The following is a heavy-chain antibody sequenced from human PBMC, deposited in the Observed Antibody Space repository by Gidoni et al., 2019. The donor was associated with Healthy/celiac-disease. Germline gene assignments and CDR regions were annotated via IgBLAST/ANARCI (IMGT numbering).Heavy chain of an antibody. D-gene: IGHD3-3*01. J-gene: IGHJ5*02. CDR1: GGSFSCYY. V-gene: IGHV4-34*01. CDR2: SNHSGST. Sequence: QVPLQQWGAGLLQPSETLSLTCAVYGGSFSCYYWSWIRQPPGKGLEWIGESNHSGSTNYNPSLKSRVTISVDTSKNQCSLKLSSVTAADTAVYYCARSWSGYYSRRVWFDPWGQGTLVTVSS. CDR3: ARSWSGYYSRRVWFDP.